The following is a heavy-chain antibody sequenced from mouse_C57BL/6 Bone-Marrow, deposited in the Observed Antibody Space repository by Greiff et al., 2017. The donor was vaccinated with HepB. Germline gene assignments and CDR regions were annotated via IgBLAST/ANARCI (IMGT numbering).Heavy chain of an antibody. D-gene: IGHD2-1*01. J-gene: IGHJ2*01. CDR1: GFTFSDYG. V-gene: IGHV5-15*01. CDR2: ISNLAYSI. Sequence: DVKLVESGGGLVQPGGSLKLSCAASGFTFSDYGMAWVRQAPRKGPEWVAFISNLAYSIYYADTVTGRFTISRENAKNTLYLEMSSLRSEDTAMYYCARWGYGNSYFDYWGQGTLSQSPQ. CDR3: ARWGYGNSYFDY.